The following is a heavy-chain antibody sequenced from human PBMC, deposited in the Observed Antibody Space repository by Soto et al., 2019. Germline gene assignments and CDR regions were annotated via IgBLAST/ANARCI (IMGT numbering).Heavy chain of an antibody. J-gene: IGHJ6*02. V-gene: IGHV1-8*01. CDR1: GYTFTSYD. D-gene: IGHD1-1*01. Sequence: QVQLVQSGAEVKKPGASVKVSCKASGYTFTSYDITWVRQATGQGLEWMGWLNPNSGNTGYAQKFQGRVTMTRNTSITTAYMELSRLRSEDTAVYYCARERTTRGMDVWRQGTTVTVSS. CDR2: LNPNSGNT. CDR3: ARERTTRGMDV.